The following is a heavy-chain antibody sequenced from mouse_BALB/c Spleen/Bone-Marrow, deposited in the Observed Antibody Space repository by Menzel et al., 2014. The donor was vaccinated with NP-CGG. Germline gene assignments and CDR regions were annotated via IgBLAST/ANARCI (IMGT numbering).Heavy chain of an antibody. D-gene: IGHD2-4*01. CDR3: ASYYDYDGRGY. J-gene: IGHJ2*01. V-gene: IGHV1-87*01. CDR1: GYTFTSYW. CDR2: IYPGDGDT. Sequence: QVQLQQSGAELARPGASVKLSCKASGYTFTSYWMQWVKQRPGQGLEWIGAIYPGDGDTRHTQKFKGKATLTADKSSSTAYMQLSSLASEDSAVYYCASYYDYDGRGYWGQGTTLTVSS.